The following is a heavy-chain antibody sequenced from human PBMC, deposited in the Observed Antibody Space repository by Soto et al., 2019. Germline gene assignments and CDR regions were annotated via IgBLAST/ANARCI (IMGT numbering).Heavy chain of an antibody. CDR1: GYTFTRYY. D-gene: IGHD6-6*01. CDR3: ARLSEESSSSNYYYFYMDV. CDR2: MNPQTGNT. V-gene: IGHV1-8*01. Sequence: SVKVSCKGSGYTFTRYYIPWVRQATGQGLEWMGWMNPQTGNTAYAEKFQGRVTMTRSTSINTAYMELSALRSEDTAVYYCARLSEESSSSNYYYFYMDVWGKGSTVTVS. J-gene: IGHJ6*03.